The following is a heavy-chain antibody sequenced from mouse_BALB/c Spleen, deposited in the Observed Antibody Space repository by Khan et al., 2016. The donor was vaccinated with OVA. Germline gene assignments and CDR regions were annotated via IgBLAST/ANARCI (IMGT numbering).Heavy chain of an antibody. V-gene: IGHV5-6*01. Sequence: EVQGVESGGDLVKPGGSLKLSCAASGFTFSTYGMSWVRQAPDKRLEWVATVSTGGSYTYYPDSVKGRFTISRDNARNNLYLHMRGLRSEDTAMFYCTRLAYYYDSEGFAYWGQGTLVTVSA. CDR1: GFTFSTYG. CDR3: TRLAYYYDSEGFAY. D-gene: IGHD1-1*01. CDR2: VSTGGSYT. J-gene: IGHJ3*01.